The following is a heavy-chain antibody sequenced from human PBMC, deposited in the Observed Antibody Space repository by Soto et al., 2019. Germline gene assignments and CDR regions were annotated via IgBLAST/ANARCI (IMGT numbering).Heavy chain of an antibody. D-gene: IGHD3-9*01. CDR2: VYCSGRT. Sequence: SSETLSLTCTVSGGSIGSCSYYWGWVRQPPGKGLECIGSVYCSGRTYYNPSLKSRVTISVDTSKNQFSLKLSSVTAADTAVYYCANTYYDILTGYHDAFDIWGQGTMVTVSS. J-gene: IGHJ3*02. CDR1: GGSIGSCSYY. CDR3: ANTYYDILTGYHDAFDI. V-gene: IGHV4-39*01.